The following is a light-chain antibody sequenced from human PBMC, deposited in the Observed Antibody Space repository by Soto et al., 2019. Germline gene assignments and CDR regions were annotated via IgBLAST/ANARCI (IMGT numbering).Light chain of an antibody. Sequence: QSVLTQPASVSGSPGQSITISCTGTSSDVGSYNLVSWYQQHPGEAPKLMIYEVTNRPSGVSNRFSGSKSGNTASLTISGLQAEDEADYYCCSYAGSSTYVFGTGTKLTVL. V-gene: IGLV2-23*02. CDR2: EVT. J-gene: IGLJ1*01. CDR3: CSYAGSSTYV. CDR1: SSDVGSYNL.